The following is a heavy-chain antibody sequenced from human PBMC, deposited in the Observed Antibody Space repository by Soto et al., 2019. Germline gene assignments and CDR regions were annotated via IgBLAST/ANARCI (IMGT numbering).Heavy chain of an antibody. CDR1: GFTFSSYA. CDR2: ISSSGGST. J-gene: IGHJ4*02. Sequence: EVQLLESGGGLVQPGGSLRLSCAASGFTFSSYAMSWVRQAPGKGLEWVSGISSSGGSTYYADSVKGRFAISRDNSMHTMYLQLTSLRADDTAVYYCAKACMIMVRGVHFEYWGQGTLVTVPS. D-gene: IGHD3-10*01. V-gene: IGHV3-23*01. CDR3: AKACMIMVRGVHFEY.